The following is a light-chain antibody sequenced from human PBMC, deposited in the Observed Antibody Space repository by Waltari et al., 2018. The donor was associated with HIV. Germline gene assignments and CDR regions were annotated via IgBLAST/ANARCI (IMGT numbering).Light chain of an antibody. CDR3: QQFGTSPRT. J-gene: IGKJ1*01. CDR1: QSVINTY. CDR2: GAS. V-gene: IGKV3-20*01. Sequence: ESVLTQSPGTLSLSPGERATLHCRASQSVINTYLAWYQQKPGQDPRLLIYGASSRATGIPDRFSGTGSGTDFTLSISRLEPEDFAVYYCQQFGTSPRTFGQGTKVEIK.